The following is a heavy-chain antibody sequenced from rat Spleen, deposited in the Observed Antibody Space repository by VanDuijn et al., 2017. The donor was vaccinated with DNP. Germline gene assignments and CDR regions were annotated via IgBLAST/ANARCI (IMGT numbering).Heavy chain of an antibody. CDR2: ISYDGSST. V-gene: IGHV5-7*01. D-gene: IGHD1-1*01. Sequence: EVQLVESGGGLVQPGRSLKLSCAASGFTFSNYDMAWVRQAPKKGLEWVATISYDGSSTYYRDTVKGRFTIFRDNAKSTLYLQMDSLRSEDTATYYCTTRYRPDYWGQGVMVTVSS. CDR3: TTRYRPDY. J-gene: IGHJ2*01. CDR1: GFTFSNYD.